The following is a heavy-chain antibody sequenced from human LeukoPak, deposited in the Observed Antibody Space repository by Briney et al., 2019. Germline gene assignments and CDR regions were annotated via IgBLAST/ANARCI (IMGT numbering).Heavy chain of an antibody. J-gene: IGHJ5*02. Sequence: SETLSLTCTVSGGSISSYYWSWIRQPAGKGLEWIGRIYTSGSTNYNPSLKSRVTMSVDTSKNQFSLKLSSVTAADTAVYYCARDLPRWLRYYYDSSGPRWFDPWGQGTLVTVSS. CDR2: IYTSGST. D-gene: IGHD3-22*01. CDR3: ARDLPRWLRYYYDSSGPRWFDP. V-gene: IGHV4-4*07. CDR1: GGSISSYY.